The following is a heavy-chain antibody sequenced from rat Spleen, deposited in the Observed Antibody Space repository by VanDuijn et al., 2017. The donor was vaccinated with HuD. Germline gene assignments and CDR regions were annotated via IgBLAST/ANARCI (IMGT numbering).Heavy chain of an antibody. Sequence: EVQLVESDGGLVQPGRSLKLSCAASGFTFSDYYMAWVRQAPTKGLEWVATISYDGSSTYYRDSVKGRFTISRDNAKSTLYLQMDSLRSEDTATYYCARHSMDAWGQGASVTVSS. CDR3: ARHSMDA. CDR2: ISYDGSST. J-gene: IGHJ4*01. CDR1: GFTFSDYY. V-gene: IGHV5-29*01.